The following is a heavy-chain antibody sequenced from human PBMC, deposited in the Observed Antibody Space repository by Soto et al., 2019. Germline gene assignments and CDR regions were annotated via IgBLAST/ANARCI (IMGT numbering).Heavy chain of an antibody. Sequence: GGSLRLSCAASGFIFENFGMSWVRQAPGKGLEWVALIWNDGIRKVYVDSVKGRFTISRDNSKNTLDLQMNSLRAEDTAVYYCARDDDYEANAFDYWGPGTLVTVSS. V-gene: IGHV3-33*08. J-gene: IGHJ4*02. CDR3: ARDDDYEANAFDY. CDR2: IWNDGIRK. CDR1: GFIFENFG. D-gene: IGHD3-22*01.